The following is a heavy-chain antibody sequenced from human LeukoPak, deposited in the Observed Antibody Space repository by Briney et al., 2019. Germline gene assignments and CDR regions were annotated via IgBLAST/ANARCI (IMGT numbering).Heavy chain of an antibody. Sequence: GRSLRLSCAASGFTFSSYGMHWVRQAPGKGPEGVAVIWYDGSNKYYADSVKGRFTISRDNSKNTLYLKMNSLRAEDTAVYYCARSPTHYSSGWRTYYYYYGMDVWGQGTTVTVSS. CDR2: IWYDGSNK. D-gene: IGHD6-19*01. CDR1: GFTFSSYG. CDR3: ARSPTHYSSGWRTYYYYYGMDV. J-gene: IGHJ6*02. V-gene: IGHV3-33*01.